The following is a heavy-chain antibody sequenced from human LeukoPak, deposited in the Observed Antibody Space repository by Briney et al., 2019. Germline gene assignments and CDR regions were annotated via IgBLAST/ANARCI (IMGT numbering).Heavy chain of an antibody. D-gene: IGHD3-10*01. CDR3: AELGVLGGY. CDR2: ISGSGGST. J-gene: IGHJ4*02. CDR1: GFTFSSYA. V-gene: IGHV3-23*01. Sequence: GGSLKLSCAASGFTFSSYASTWVRQAPGKGLEWVSGISGSGGSTYYADSVKGRFTISRDNSKNTLYLQMNSLRAENTAVYYCAELGVLGGYWGQGTLVTVSS.